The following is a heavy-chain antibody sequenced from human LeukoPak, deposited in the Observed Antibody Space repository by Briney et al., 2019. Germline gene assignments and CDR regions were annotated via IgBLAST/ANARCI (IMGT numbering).Heavy chain of an antibody. D-gene: IGHD1-26*01. J-gene: IGHJ6*03. Sequence: SETLSLTCTVSGGSISSSSYYWGRIRQPPGKGLEWIGSIYYSGSTYYNPSLKSRVTIPVDTSKNQFSLKLSSVTAADTAVYYCARPIVGATVNYYMDVWGKGTTVTVSS. CDR1: GGSISSSSYY. CDR3: ARPIVGATVNYYMDV. CDR2: IYYSGST. V-gene: IGHV4-39*01.